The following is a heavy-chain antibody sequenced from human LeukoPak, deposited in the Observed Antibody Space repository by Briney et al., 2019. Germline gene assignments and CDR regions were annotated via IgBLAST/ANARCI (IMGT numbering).Heavy chain of an antibody. D-gene: IGHD3-22*01. J-gene: IGHJ2*01. CDR3: ARDRSSVDYWYFDL. V-gene: IGHV3-20*04. CDR1: GFTFDDYG. CDR2: INWNGGST. Sequence: GSLRLSCAASGFTFDDYGMSWVRQAPGKGLEWVSGINWNGGSTGYADSVKGRFTISRDNAKNSLYLQMNSLRAEDTALYYCARDRSSVDYWYFDLWGRGTLVTVSS.